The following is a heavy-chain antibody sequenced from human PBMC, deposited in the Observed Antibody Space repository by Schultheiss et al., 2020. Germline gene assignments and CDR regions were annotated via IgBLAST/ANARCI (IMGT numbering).Heavy chain of an antibody. CDR1: GFNFNTFA. V-gene: IGHV3-23*01. D-gene: IGHD1-26*01. CDR2: ITGSGDNT. Sequence: GGSLRLSCAASGFNFNTFAMTWVRQAPGEGLEWVSSITGSGDNTYYTDSVKGRFTISRDNSRNTLYLQMTSLRVEDTAVYYCAKSRGGSYYSEGGHWGQGTLVTVSS. CDR3: AKSRGGSYYSEGGH. J-gene: IGHJ4*02.